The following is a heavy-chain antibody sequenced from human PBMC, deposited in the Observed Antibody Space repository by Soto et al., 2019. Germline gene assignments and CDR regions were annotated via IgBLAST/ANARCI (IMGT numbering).Heavy chain of an antibody. J-gene: IGHJ4*02. V-gene: IGHV4-39*01. CDR3: ASQPEADRHGDYVDY. D-gene: IGHD4-17*01. Sequence: QLQLQESGPGLVKPSETLSLTCTVSGGSISGSYYWGWIRQPPGGRLEWIGRIYYSGRTYYNPSRESRVTISVDTAKNQSALKLSCVTAADTAVYSCASQPEADRHGDYVDYWGQGTLVTVSS. CDR1: GGSISGSYY. CDR2: IYYSGRT.